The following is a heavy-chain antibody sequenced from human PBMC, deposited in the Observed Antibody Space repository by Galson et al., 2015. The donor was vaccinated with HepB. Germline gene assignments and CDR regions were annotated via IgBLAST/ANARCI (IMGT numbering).Heavy chain of an antibody. CDR1: GFTFSSYS. J-gene: IGHJ6*02. CDR3: ARVHYYGSGNYYPYYYYGMDV. Sequence: SLRLSCAASGFTFSSYSINWVRQAPGKGLEWVSYISSGSNIIYYADSVKGRFTISRDNAKNSLYLQMSSLRAEDTAVYYCARVHYYGSGNYYPYYYYGMDVRGQGTTVTVSS. D-gene: IGHD3-10*01. CDR2: ISSGSNII. V-gene: IGHV3-48*01.